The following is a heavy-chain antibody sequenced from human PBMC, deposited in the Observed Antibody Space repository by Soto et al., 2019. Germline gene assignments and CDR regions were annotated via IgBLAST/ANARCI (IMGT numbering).Heavy chain of an antibody. J-gene: IGHJ3*02. V-gene: IGHV3-23*01. CDR1: VFTFISYA. D-gene: IGHD3-16*01. CDR3: AKDNVGDAFDI. Sequence: GWSLRLSCAASVFTFISYAMSWVRQAPGKGLEWVSAISGSGGSTYYADSVKGRFTISRDNSKNTLYLQMNSLRAEDTAVYYCAKDNVGDAFDIWGQGTMVTVSS. CDR2: ISGSGGST.